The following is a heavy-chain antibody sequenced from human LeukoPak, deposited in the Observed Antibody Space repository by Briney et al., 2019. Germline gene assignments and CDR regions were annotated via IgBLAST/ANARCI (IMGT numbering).Heavy chain of an antibody. CDR3: ARDRGYQLLPFDY. V-gene: IGHV3-7*01. D-gene: IGHD2-2*01. J-gene: IGHJ4*02. CDR1: GFSFDTYW. Sequence: PGGSLRLSCAVSGFSFDTYWMTWVRQAPGKGLEWVANIKQDGTEKYYVDSVKGRFTISRDNAKNSLYLQMNSLRAEDTAVYYCARDRGYQLLPFDYWGQGTLVTVSS. CDR2: IKQDGTEK.